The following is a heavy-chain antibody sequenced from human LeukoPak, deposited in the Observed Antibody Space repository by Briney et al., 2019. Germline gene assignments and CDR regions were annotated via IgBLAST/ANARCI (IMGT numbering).Heavy chain of an antibody. CDR2: IHYTGST. V-gene: IGHV4-59*12. J-gene: IGHJ4*02. D-gene: IGHD3-22*01. CDR3: ASLTMIVVP. Sequence: SETLSLTCTVSGGSISSYSWSWIRQPPGKGLEWIGYIHYTGSTKYNPSLKSRVTISVDTSKNQFSLKLNSVTAADTAVYYCASLTMIVVPWGQGTLVTVSS. CDR1: GGSISSYS.